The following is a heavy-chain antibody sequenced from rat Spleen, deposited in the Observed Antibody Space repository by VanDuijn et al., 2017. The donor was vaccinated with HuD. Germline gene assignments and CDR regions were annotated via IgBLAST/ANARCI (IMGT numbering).Heavy chain of an antibody. CDR1: GFSLTDFH. Sequence: QVQLKESGPGLVQPSQTLSLTCTVSGFSLTDFHVHWVRQPPGKGLEWMGIMWNDGDTSYDSVLKSRLSISRDTSKSQVFLKMNSLQTEDTATYYCAKDHDYSSYVMDVWGQGASVTVSS. CDR3: AKDHDYSSYVMDV. J-gene: IGHJ4*01. CDR2: MWNDGDT. D-gene: IGHD1-2*01. V-gene: IGHV2-32*01.